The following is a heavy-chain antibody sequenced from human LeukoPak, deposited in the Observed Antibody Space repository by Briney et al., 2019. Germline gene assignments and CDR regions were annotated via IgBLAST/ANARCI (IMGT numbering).Heavy chain of an antibody. CDR3: ARQVPFWSGYTYYFDY. CDR2: IYYSGST. J-gene: IGHJ4*02. Sequence: PSETLSLTCTVSGGSLSSYYWSWIRQPPGKGLEWIGYIYYSGSTNYNPSLKSRVTISVDTSKNQFSLKLSSVTAADTAVYYCARQVPFWSGYTYYFDYWGQGTLVTVSS. D-gene: IGHD3-3*01. CDR1: GGSLSSYY. V-gene: IGHV4-59*08.